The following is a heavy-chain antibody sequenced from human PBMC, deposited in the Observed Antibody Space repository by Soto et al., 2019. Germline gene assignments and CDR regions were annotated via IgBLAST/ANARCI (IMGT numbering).Heavy chain of an antibody. CDR2: IXXTXXX. J-gene: IGHJ5*02. CDR1: GDFIGSGDYY. CDR3: ARSLSSSSGYFDP. V-gene: IGHV4-30-4*01. Sequence: SETLSITCDVSGDFIGSGDYYWTWIRQPPRKGLXYIXXIXXTXXXXXNXXLKSRPFISLDTSKSQFFLRLTSVTAAETAMYYCARSLSSSSGYFDPWGQGTLVTVSS. D-gene: IGHD6-6*01.